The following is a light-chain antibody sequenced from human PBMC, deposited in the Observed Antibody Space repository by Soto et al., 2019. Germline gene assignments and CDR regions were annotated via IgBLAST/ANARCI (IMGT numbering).Light chain of an antibody. J-gene: IGLJ3*02. CDR3: SSYTSSTSWV. CDR2: EVS. CDR1: SSDVGGYNY. V-gene: IGLV2-14*01. Sequence: QSVLTQPASVSGSPGQSITISCTGTSSDVGGYNYVSWYQQHPDKAPKLVIYEVSNRPSGVSNRFSGSKSGNTASLTISGLQPEDEADYYCSSYTSSTSWVFGGGTKVTV.